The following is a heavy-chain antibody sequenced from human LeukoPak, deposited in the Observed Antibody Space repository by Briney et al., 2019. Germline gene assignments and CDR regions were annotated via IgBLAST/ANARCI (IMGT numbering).Heavy chain of an antibody. J-gene: IGHJ4*02. Sequence: PGGSLRLSCAASGFTFSTYSMNWVRQAPGKGLEWVSYISSSSSTIYYADSVKGRFTISRDNAKNSLYLQMNSLRDEDTAVFYGARAQSNIAVAGPYYFDYWGQGTLVTVSS. V-gene: IGHV3-48*02. CDR3: ARAQSNIAVAGPYYFDY. CDR2: ISSSSSTI. D-gene: IGHD6-19*01. CDR1: GFTFSTYS.